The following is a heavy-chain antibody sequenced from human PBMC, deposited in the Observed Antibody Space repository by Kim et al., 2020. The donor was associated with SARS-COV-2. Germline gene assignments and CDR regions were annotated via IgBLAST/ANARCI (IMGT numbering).Heavy chain of an antibody. CDR2: INAGNGNT. CDR1: GYTFTSYA. D-gene: IGHD5-18*01. V-gene: IGHV1-3*01. J-gene: IGHJ5*02. CDR3: ARVAWIQLWFWFDP. Sequence: ASVKVSCKASGYTFTSYAMHWVRQAPGQRLEWMGWINAGNGNTKYSQKFQGRVTITRDTSASTAYMELSSLRSEDTAVYYCARVAWIQLWFWFDPWGQGTLVTVSS.